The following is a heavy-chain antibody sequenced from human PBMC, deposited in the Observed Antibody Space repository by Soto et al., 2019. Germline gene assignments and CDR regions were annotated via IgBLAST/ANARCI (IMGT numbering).Heavy chain of an antibody. D-gene: IGHD4-4*01. CDR1: GGSSSSYY. V-gene: IGHV4-59*08. J-gene: IGHJ6*03. CDR2: IYYSGST. CDR3: ASAVGTTGARYYYYYMDV. Sequence: SETLSLNCTVSGGSSSSYYWSWIRQPPGKGLEWIGYIYYSGSTNYNPSLKSRVTISVDTSKNQFSLKLSSVTAADTAVYYCASAVGTTGARYYYYYMDVWGKGTTVTVSS.